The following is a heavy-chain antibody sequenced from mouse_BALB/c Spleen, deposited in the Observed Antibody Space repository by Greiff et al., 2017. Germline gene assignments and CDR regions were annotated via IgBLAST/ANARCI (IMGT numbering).Heavy chain of an antibody. J-gene: IGHJ1*01. CDR1: GFTFSSYY. Sequence: EVKLMESGGGLVKPGGSLKLSCAASGFTFSSYYMSWVRQTPEKRLELVAAINSNGGSTYYPDTVKGRFTISSDNAKNTLYLQMSSLKSEDTALYYCARRWDWYFDVWGAGTTVTVSS. V-gene: IGHV5-6-2*01. CDR3: ARRWDWYFDV. CDR2: INSNGGST. D-gene: IGHD4-1*01.